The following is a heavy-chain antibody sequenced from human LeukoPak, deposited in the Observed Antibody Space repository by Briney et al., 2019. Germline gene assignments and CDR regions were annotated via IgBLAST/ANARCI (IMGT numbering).Heavy chain of an antibody. D-gene: IGHD7-27*01. J-gene: IGHJ6*03. CDR2: IRSKAYGGTT. V-gene: IGHV3-49*04. CDR1: GFTFGDYA. Sequence: QPGGSLRLSCTASGFTFGDYAMSWVRQAPGKGLEWVGFIRSKAYGGTTEYAASVKGRFTISRDDSKSIAYLQMNSLKTEDTAVYYCTREGLGYYYYYMDVWGKGTTVTISS. CDR3: TREGLGYYYYYMDV.